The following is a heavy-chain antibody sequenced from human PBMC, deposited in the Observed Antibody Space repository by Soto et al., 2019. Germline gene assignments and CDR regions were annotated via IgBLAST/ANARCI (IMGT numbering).Heavy chain of an antibody. J-gene: IGHJ4*02. D-gene: IGHD1-26*01. CDR3: ARDLGRLMGATPGY. Sequence: GGSLRLSCAASGFTFSSYWMHWVRQAPEKGLVWVSRINSDGSSTSYADSVKGRFTISRDNAKNTLYLQMNSLRAEDTAVYYCARDLGRLMGATPGYWGQGTLVTVSS. CDR2: INSDGSST. CDR1: GFTFSSYW. V-gene: IGHV3-74*01.